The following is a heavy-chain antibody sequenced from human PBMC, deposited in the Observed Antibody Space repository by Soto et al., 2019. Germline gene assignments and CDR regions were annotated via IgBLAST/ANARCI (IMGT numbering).Heavy chain of an antibody. V-gene: IGHV3-23*01. D-gene: IGHD4-17*01. CDR1: GFTLSSYA. Sequence: GSLRLSCAASGFTLSSYAMSWVRQAPGKGLEWVSAISGSGGRTYYADSVKGRFTISRDNSKNTLYLQMNSLRAEDTAVYYCAKGAVKRVGYSSYGMDVWGPGTTVTVSS. CDR2: ISGSGGRT. J-gene: IGHJ6*02. CDR3: AKGAVKRVGYSSYGMDV.